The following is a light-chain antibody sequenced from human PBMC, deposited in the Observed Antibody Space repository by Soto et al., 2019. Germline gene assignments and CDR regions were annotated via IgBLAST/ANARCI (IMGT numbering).Light chain of an antibody. V-gene: IGKV3D-15*01. CDR1: QSVSGT. Sequence: EIVMTQSPATLSVSPGERATLSFSASQSVSGTLAWYQQKPGQAPRLLIYGASTRATGIPARFSGSGSWTEFTLTISSLQSEDFAVYYCQQYNNWPPTFGQGTKVEIK. J-gene: IGKJ1*01. CDR3: QQYNNWPPT. CDR2: GAS.